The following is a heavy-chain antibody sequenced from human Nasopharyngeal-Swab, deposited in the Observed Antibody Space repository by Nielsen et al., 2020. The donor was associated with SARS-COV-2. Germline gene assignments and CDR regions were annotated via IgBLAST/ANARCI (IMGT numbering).Heavy chain of an antibody. V-gene: IGHV3-23*01. D-gene: IGHD3-22*01. CDR1: GFTFSSYA. Sequence: GESLKISCAASGFTFSSYAMSWVRQAPGKGLEWVSAISGSGGSTYYADSVKGRFTISRDNSKNTLYLQMNSLRAEDTAVYYCAEIRSSGYYEGEDYWGQGTLVTVSS. CDR2: ISGSGGST. CDR3: AEIRSSGYYEGEDY. J-gene: IGHJ4*02.